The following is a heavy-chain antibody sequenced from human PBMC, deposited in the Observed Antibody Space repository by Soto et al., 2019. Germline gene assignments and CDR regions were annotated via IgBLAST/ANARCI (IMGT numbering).Heavy chain of an antibody. V-gene: IGHV1-3*01. Sequence: QVQFVQSGAEVKRPGASVTVSCKASGYTFTSHAVHWVRQAPGARLECMGWIHAGNGKTKYSQSFQGRSTFTSDTSASTVYMELSSRISRDTAVDYCARGGGVAAPSFDYWGQGTGVTVSS. CDR3: ARGGGVAAPSFDY. D-gene: IGHD2-8*02. CDR1: GYTFTSHA. CDR2: IHAGNGKT. J-gene: IGHJ4*02.